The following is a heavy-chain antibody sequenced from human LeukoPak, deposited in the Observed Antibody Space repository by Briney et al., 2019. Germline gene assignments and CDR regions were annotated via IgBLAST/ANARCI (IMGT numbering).Heavy chain of an antibody. CDR1: GFTFSDYY. J-gene: IGHJ4*02. CDR3: ATRKCLGCQLFYLDY. V-gene: IGHV3-11*04. D-gene: IGHD3-16*01. Sequence: GGSLRLSCAASGFTFSDYYMSWIRQAPGKGLERVSYISSSGSTIYYADSVKGRFTISRDNAKNSLYLQMDSLRADDSALYYCATRKCLGCQLFYLDYWGQGSLVTVSS. CDR2: ISSSGSTI.